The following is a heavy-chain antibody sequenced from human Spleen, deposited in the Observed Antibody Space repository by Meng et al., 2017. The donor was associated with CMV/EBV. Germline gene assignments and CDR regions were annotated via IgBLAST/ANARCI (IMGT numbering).Heavy chain of an antibody. CDR1: GGTFNNFA. CDR3: ASPLTYYYGSGSYSYGMGV. CDR2: IITMLGMT. V-gene: IGHV1-69*10. Sequence: SVKVSCKASGGTFNNFALSYFRQAPGQGLEWVGGIITMLGMTNYAQKFQGRVTITADKSTNTVYMEMSGLRSEDTAVYYCASPLTYYYGSGSYSYGMGVWGQGTTVTVSS. D-gene: IGHD3-10*01. J-gene: IGHJ6*02.